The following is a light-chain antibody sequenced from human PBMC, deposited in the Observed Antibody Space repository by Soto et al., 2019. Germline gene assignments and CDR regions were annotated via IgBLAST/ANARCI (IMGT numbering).Light chain of an antibody. J-gene: IGKJ1*01. CDR3: QQSYSSPPT. CDR1: QSISSW. CDR2: AAS. Sequence: DIQMTQSPSTLSASVGDRVTINCRASQSISSWLAWYQQKRGKAPKLLIFAASSLQSGVPSRFSGSRSGPDFTLTISSLQPEDFATYYCQQSYSSPPTFGQGTKVDIK. V-gene: IGKV1-39*01.